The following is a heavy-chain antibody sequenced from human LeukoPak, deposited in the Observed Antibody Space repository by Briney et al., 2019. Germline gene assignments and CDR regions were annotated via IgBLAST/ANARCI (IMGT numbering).Heavy chain of an antibody. Sequence: ASVKVSCKASGYNFVTFGLNWVRQAPGQGLEWMGWISAYSGNTNYEQKLQDRLTMTTDTSKNIAYMELRTLKSDDTAVYYCARGGPSGSGADDLLAFDIWGPGTMVTVSS. J-gene: IGHJ3*02. V-gene: IGHV1-18*01. CDR1: GYNFVTFG. CDR2: ISAYSGNT. D-gene: IGHD2-8*02. CDR3: ARGGPSGSGADDLLAFDI.